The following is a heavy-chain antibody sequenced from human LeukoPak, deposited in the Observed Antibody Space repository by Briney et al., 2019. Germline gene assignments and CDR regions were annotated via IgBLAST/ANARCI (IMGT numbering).Heavy chain of an antibody. V-gene: IGHV3-23*01. CDR1: GFSFSSYA. J-gene: IGHJ5*02. D-gene: IGHD2-8*01. CDR2: ISGSGGST. Sequence: PGGSLRLSCAASGFSFSSYAMTWVRQAPGKGLEWVSAISGSGGSTYYADSVKGRLTISRDNSKNTLFLQMNSLRAEDTAVYYCGKSDIILVYQPGSWSDPWGQGTLVTVSS. CDR3: GKSDIILVYQPGSWSDP.